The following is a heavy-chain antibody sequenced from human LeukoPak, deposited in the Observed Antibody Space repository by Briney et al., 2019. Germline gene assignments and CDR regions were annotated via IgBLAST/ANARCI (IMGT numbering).Heavy chain of an antibody. Sequence: ASVKVSCKASGYTFTSYGISRVRQARGQGLEWMGWISAYNGNTHYAQKFQGRVTMTTDTSTSTANMELRSLRSDDTAVYYCVRDEARYSSGYYPNWFDPWGQGTLVTVSS. V-gene: IGHV1-18*01. CDR2: ISAYNGNT. J-gene: IGHJ5*02. D-gene: IGHD3-22*01. CDR1: GYTFTSYG. CDR3: VRDEARYSSGYYPNWFDP.